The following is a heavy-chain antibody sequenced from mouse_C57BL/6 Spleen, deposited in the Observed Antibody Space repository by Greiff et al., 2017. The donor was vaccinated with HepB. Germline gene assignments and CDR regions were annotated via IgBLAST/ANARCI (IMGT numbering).Heavy chain of an antibody. CDR1: GFTFSSYA. CDR2: ISSGGDYI. Sequence: EVQGVESGEGLVKPGGSLKLSCAASGFTFSSYAMSWVRQTPEKRLEWVAYISSGGDYIYYADTVKGRFTISRDNARNTLYLQMSSLKSEDTAMYYCTRDERRGKGVYAMDYWGQGTSVTVSS. CDR3: TRDERRGKGVYAMDY. V-gene: IGHV5-9-1*02. D-gene: IGHD2-1*01. J-gene: IGHJ4*01.